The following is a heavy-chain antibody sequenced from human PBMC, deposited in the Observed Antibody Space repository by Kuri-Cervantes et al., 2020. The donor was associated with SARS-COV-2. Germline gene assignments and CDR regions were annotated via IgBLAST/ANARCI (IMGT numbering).Heavy chain of an antibody. CDR2: MNPNSGNT. J-gene: IGHJ4*02. Sequence: ASVMVSCKAAGYTFTSYDNNWVRQATGQGLEWMGWMNPNSGNTGYAQKFHSRVTMNRYSSISTAYMALSSLRSEDTAVYYCAKVKDYDSSGPSPNFDYWGQGTLVTVSS. V-gene: IGHV1-8*01. D-gene: IGHD3-22*01. CDR3: AKVKDYDSSGPSPNFDY. CDR1: GYTFTSYD.